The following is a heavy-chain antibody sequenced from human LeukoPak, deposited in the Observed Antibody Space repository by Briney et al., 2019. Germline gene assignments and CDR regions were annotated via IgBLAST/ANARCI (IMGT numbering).Heavy chain of an antibody. V-gene: IGHV1-46*01. CDR1: GYTFTSYY. Sequence: ASVKVSCKASGYTFTSYYMHWVRQAPGQGLEWMGIINPSGGSTSYAQKFQGRVTMTRDTSTSTVYMELSSLRSGDTAVYYCASHGVDYYYMDVWGKGTTVTVSS. CDR2: INPSGGST. J-gene: IGHJ6*03. CDR3: ASHGVDYYYMDV.